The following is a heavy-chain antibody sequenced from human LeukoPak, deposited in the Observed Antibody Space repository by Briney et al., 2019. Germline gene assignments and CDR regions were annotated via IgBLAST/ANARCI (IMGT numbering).Heavy chain of an antibody. CDR2: IYPADSST. CDR3: ASRYYHTTEFDP. Sequence: GESLRISCKASGYGFSNYWIGWVRQLAGKGPEWVGFIYPADSSTRYSPSFQGQVTISADKSTSTAYLQWSSLKASDTAMYYCASRYYHTTEFDPWGQGTLVTVSS. CDR1: GYGFSNYW. J-gene: IGHJ5*02. D-gene: IGHD3-10*01. V-gene: IGHV5-51*01.